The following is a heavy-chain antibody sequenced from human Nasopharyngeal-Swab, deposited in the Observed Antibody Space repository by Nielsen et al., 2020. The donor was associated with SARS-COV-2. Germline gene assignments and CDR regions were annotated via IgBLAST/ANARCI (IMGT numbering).Heavy chain of an antibody. CDR1: GGSISSSSYY. D-gene: IGHD6-25*01. Sequence: SETLSLTCTVSGGSISSSSYYWGWIRQPPGKGLEWIGSIYYSGSTYYNPSLKSRVSMSVDTSQNQFPLNLRSVTAADTAVYYCARHGGGYKYYYGLDVWGQGMPVTVSS. CDR3: ARHGGGYKYYYGLDV. CDR2: IYYSGST. J-gene: IGHJ6*02. V-gene: IGHV4-39*01.